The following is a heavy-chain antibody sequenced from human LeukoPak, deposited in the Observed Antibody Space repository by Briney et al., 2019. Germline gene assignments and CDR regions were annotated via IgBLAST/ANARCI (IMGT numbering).Heavy chain of an antibody. D-gene: IGHD3-16*01. J-gene: IGHJ4*02. Sequence: GGSLTLSCAASGCTVSRNYMTWVRQAPGKGLDWVSFIYSDGDTYYVDSVKGRFTIYRDNSKNTLYLQMNSLRAEDTAVYYCARGPWASFDYWGQGTLVTVSS. V-gene: IGHV3-66*01. CDR3: ARGPWASFDY. CDR2: IYSDGDT. CDR1: GCTVSRNY.